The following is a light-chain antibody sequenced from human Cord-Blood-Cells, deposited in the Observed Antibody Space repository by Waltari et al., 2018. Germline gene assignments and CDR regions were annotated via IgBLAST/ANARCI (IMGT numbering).Light chain of an antibody. CDR2: EVS. CDR1: SSHVGGFTH. J-gene: IGLJ1*01. V-gene: IGLV2-8*01. Sequence: QSALTQPPSASGSPGQSVPISCTRTSSHVGGFTHVSLYQQHPGKAPKLMIYEVSKRPSGVPDRFSGSKSGNTASLTVSGLQAEDEADYYCSSYAGSNNNYVFGTGTKVTVL. CDR3: SSYAGSNNNYV.